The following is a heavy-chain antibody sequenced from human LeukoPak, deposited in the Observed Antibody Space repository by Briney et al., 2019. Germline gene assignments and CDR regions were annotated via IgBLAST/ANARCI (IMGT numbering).Heavy chain of an antibody. CDR1: GFTFSSYA. CDR3: ARDRGGSYSAIDY. Sequence: QPGGSLRLSCAASGFTFSSYAMSWVRQAPGKGLEWVSFISSSSSTIYYADSVKGRFTISRDNAKNSLYLQMNSLRAEDTAVYYCARDRGGSYSAIDYWGQGTLVTVSS. J-gene: IGHJ4*02. CDR2: ISSSSSTI. D-gene: IGHD1-26*01. V-gene: IGHV3-48*04.